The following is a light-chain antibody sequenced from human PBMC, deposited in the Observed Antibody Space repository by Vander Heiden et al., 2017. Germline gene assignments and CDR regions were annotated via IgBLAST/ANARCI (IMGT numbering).Light chain of an antibody. V-gene: IGLV2-14*01. Sequence: QSALTHPASVSGSPGESIHISCTGTTSDAGGYNDVSWYQQHPGKAPKLIIYDVNYRPSGVSNRFSGSKSANTAFLTISRLQAEDEADYYCNSYRSSNTLEGVFGGGTKLTVL. CDR1: TSDAGGYND. CDR2: DVN. CDR3: NSYRSSNTLEGV. J-gene: IGLJ3*02.